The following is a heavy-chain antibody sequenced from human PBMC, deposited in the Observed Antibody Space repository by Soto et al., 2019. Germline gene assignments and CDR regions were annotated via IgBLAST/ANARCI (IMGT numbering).Heavy chain of an antibody. D-gene: IGHD3-22*01. CDR3: ARENYYDSSGSYHYYFDS. CDR2: IWYDGSNK. CDR1: GFTFSSYG. J-gene: IGHJ4*02. Sequence: GGSLRLSCAASGFTFSSYGMHWVRQAPGKGLEWVAVIWYDGSNKYYAESVKGRLTVSRDNSKNMLYLQMNSLRAEDTAVYYCARENYYDSSGSYHYYFDSWGRGTLVTVSS. V-gene: IGHV3-33*01.